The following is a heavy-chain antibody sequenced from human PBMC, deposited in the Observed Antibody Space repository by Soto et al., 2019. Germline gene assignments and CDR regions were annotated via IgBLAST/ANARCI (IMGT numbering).Heavy chain of an antibody. CDR3: TTDLRIVVVPAAIGLNY. D-gene: IGHD2-2*01. J-gene: IGHJ4*02. CDR2: IKSKTDGGTT. CDR1: GFTFSNAW. V-gene: IGHV3-15*01. Sequence: EVQLGESGGGLVKPGGSLRLSCAASGFTFSNAWMSWVRQAPGKGLEWDGRIKSKTDGGTTDYAAPVKGRFTISRDDSKNTLYLQMNSLKTEDTAVYYCTTDLRIVVVPAAIGLNYWGQGTLVTVSS.